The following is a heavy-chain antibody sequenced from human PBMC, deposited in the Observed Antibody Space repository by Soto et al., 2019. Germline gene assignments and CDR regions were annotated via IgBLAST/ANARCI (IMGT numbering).Heavy chain of an antibody. Sequence: GGSLRLSCAASGFSFSGYGMNWVRQAPGKGLEWISYISSSGSLIYYADSLKGRFTISRDNAKNSLYLQMNSLRAEDKAVYYCATTVTTVDYWGQGTLVPVYS. D-gene: IGHD4-17*01. CDR2: ISSSGSLI. CDR1: GFSFSGYG. V-gene: IGHV3-48*03. J-gene: IGHJ4*02. CDR3: ATTVTTVDY.